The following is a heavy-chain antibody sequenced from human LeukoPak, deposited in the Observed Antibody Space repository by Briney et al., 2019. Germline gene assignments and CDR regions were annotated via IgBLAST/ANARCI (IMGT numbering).Heavy chain of an antibody. D-gene: IGHD6-13*01. V-gene: IGHV4-34*01. CDR1: GGSFSGYY. CDR3: ARGRLRSSPFDY. Sequence: PSETLSLTCAVYGGSFSGYYWSWIRQPPGKGLEWIGEINHSGSTNYNPSLKSRVTISVDTSKNQFSLKLSSVTAADTAVYYCARGRLRSSPFDYWDQGTLVTVSS. CDR2: INHSGST. J-gene: IGHJ4*02.